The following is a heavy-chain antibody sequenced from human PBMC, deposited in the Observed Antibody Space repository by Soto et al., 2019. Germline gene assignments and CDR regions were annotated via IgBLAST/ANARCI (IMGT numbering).Heavy chain of an antibody. CDR1: GGSIRSSSYW. CDR2: IYYTGGT. D-gene: IGHD2-8*01. CDR3: ASEGQYCGNGVCQDY. Sequence: QLQLQESGPGLAKPSETLSLTCSVSGGSIRSSSYWWAWIRQPPGKGLEWIGSIYYTGGTYYNPSLKSRVTISVDTSKNQFSLKLSSVTAADRAVYYCASEGQYCGNGVCQDYWGQGTLVTVSS. J-gene: IGHJ4*02. V-gene: IGHV4-39*01.